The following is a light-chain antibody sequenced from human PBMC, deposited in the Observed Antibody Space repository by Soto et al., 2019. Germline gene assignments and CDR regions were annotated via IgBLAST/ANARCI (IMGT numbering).Light chain of an antibody. CDR3: HQYGTFPIT. J-gene: IGKJ5*01. CDR2: GAS. CDR1: QSVTSNY. Sequence: ESVFVQSPSTLSLPPGERDSLSYRSSQSVTSNYLAWYQQKPGQAPRLLISGASSRAAGISDKFSGSGSGTDFTLTISRLEPEDFAVYFCHQYGTFPITFGQGTRLEIK. V-gene: IGKV3-20*01.